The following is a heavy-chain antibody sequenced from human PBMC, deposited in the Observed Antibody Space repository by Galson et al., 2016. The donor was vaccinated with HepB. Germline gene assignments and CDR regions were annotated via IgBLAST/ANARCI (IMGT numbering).Heavy chain of an antibody. CDR1: GFGVSGHH. CDR2: IFYGGGT. D-gene: IGHD4-23*01. CDR3: AGYGGNSV. J-gene: IGHJ4*02. Sequence: SLRLSCAVSGFGVSGHHVMWVRQAPGKGLEWVSGIFYGGGTDYADSVKGRFTISRDDSKNAVYLQMDSLRRDDTALYYCAGYGGNSVWGQGTLVTVSS. V-gene: IGHV3-53*01.